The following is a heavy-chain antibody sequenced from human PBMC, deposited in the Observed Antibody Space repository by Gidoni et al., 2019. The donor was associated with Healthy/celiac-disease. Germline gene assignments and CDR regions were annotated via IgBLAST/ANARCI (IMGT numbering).Heavy chain of an antibody. CDR3: ARDRERYWFDP. Sequence: QVQLVQSGAEVKKPGSSVTVSCKASGGTFSSYAISWVRQAPGQGREWMGGIIPIFGTANYAQKFQGRVTITADESTSTAYMELSSLRSEDTAVYYCARDRERYWFDPWGQGTLVTVSS. J-gene: IGHJ5*02. D-gene: IGHD1-1*01. CDR1: GGTFSSYA. CDR2: IIPIFGTA. V-gene: IGHV1-69*01.